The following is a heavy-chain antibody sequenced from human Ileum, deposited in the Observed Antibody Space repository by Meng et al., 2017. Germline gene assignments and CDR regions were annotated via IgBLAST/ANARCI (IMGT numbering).Heavy chain of an antibody. Sequence: ASVKVSCKASGYSFDTYGITWVRQAPGQGLEWMGWLSSYKDNLNYAQKFQGRVTFTKDTSSNTAYMELSGLTSDDTAVYYCSSGVSGTYDYWGQGTLVTVSS. CDR1: GYSFDTYG. CDR2: LSSYKDNL. D-gene: IGHD3-10*01. V-gene: IGHV1-18*01. CDR3: SSGVSGTYDY. J-gene: IGHJ4*02.